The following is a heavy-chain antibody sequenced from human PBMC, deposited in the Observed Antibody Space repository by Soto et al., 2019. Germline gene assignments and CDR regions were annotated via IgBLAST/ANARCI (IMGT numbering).Heavy chain of an antibody. J-gene: IGHJ4*02. CDR3: AKEGFDY. Sequence: VPLLESGGGLVQPGGSLRLSCAASGFTFRNNVMSWVRQAPGKGLEWVSGISGSGGSTYYVDSVKGRFTISRDNSKNTVYLQMNSLRPEDTAVYYCAKEGFDYWGQGTLVTVSS. V-gene: IGHV3-23*01. CDR1: GFTFRNNV. CDR2: ISGSGGST.